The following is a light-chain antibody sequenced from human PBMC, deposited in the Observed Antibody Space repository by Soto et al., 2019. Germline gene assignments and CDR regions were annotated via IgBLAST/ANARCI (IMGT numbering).Light chain of an antibody. CDR3: QQYDNWPPLT. Sequence: EIVMTQSPATLSVSPGERAILSCRASQTVGSSLAWYQQKPGQAPRLLIYGASTRATGIPARFSGSGSGTEFTLTISSLQSEDFAVYYCQQYDNWPPLTFGGGSKVEIK. CDR1: QTVGSS. J-gene: IGKJ4*01. CDR2: GAS. V-gene: IGKV3-15*01.